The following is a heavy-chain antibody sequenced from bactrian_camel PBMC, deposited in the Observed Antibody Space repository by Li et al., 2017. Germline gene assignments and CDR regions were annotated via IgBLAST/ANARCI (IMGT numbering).Heavy chain of an antibody. J-gene: IGHJ4*01. V-gene: IGHV3S53*01. Sequence: HVQLVESGGGLVQPGESLRLSCVYSGRSNENYFLAWFRQPPGKEREGVGTIDIDGTANYAVSVKGRFTISQDNAKNTLYLQMNSLKPEDSAIYFCAATIVVVDIRRDLDESDFGYWGRQGTQVTVS. D-gene: IGHD1*01. CDR2: IDIDGTA. CDR1: GRSNENYF.